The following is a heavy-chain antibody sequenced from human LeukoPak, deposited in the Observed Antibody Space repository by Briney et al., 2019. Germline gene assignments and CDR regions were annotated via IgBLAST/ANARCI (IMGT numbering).Heavy chain of an antibody. CDR3: VRELRGYYYGLDV. CDR1: GFTFSSYD. CDR2: IYSSSTYI. J-gene: IGHJ6*02. V-gene: IGHV3-21*01. Sequence: GGSLRLSRVASGFTFSSYDMIWVRQAPGKGLEWVSSIYSSSTYIYYADSVKGRFTISRDNAKNSLYLQMSSLRAEDTAVYYCVRELRGYYYGLDVWGQGTTVTVSS.